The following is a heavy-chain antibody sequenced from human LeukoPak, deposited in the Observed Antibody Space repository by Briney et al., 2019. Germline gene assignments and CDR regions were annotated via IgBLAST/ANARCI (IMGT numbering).Heavy chain of an antibody. D-gene: IGHD3-10*01. CDR2: INTNTGNP. CDR1: GYTFTSYG. J-gene: IGHJ4*02. Sequence: ASVKVSCKASGYTFTSYGISWVRQAPGQGLEWMGWINTNTGNPTFAQGFTGRFVFSLDTSVSTAYLQISSLKPEDTAVYYCARDYYGSGKFQDSWGQGTLVIVSS. CDR3: ARDYYGSGKFQDS. V-gene: IGHV7-4-1*02.